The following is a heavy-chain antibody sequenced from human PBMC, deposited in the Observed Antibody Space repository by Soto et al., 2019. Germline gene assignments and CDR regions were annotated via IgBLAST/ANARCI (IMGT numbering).Heavy chain of an antibody. CDR3: ARDRSVTYYYYFDY. D-gene: IGHD1-26*01. CDR2: ISYDGSNN. J-gene: IGHJ4*02. Sequence: QVQLVESGGGVVQPGRSLRLSCAASGFTFSSFAMHWVRQAPGKGLEWVAVISYDGSNNYYADSVKGRFTISRDNSKNTLYLQMDSLRAEDTAMYTCARDRSVTYYYYFDYWGQGTLVTVSS. CDR1: GFTFSSFA. V-gene: IGHV3-30-3*01.